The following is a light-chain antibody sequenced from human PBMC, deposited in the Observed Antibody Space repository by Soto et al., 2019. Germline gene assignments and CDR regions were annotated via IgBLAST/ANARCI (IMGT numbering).Light chain of an antibody. J-gene: IGKJ2*01. CDR1: QSALSTSNHKND. CDR3: PQSYRLPRT. V-gene: IGKV4-1*01. CDR2: WAS. Sequence: DIVMTQSPDALAVSLGERATINRKSSQSALSTSNHKNDLVWYQQKPGQPAQLLIHWASTRESGVPDRFNGSGSATACTRTSRSLQAEDVAVYYCPQSYRLPRTFGQGTKLDLK.